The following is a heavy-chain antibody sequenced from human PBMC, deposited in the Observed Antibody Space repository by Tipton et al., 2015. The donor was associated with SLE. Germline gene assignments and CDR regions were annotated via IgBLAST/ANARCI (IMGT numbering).Heavy chain of an antibody. CDR1: GFTFSSYG. CDR2: ISYDGSKK. D-gene: IGHD3-3*01. CDR3: ARDLYDFWSGYYTGMFGY. Sequence: SLRLSCAASGFTFSSYGMHWVHQAPGKGLEWVAVISYDGSKKYYADSVKGRFTISRDNSKNTLYLQMNSLRAEDTAVYYCARDLYDFWSGYYTGMFGYWGQGTLVTVSS. V-gene: IGHV3-30-3*01. J-gene: IGHJ4*02.